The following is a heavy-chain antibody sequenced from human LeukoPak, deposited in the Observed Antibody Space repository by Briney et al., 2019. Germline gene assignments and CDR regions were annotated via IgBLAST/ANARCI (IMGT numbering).Heavy chain of an antibody. CDR2: IYPGDSDT. Sequence: GESLKISCKGSGYSFTSYWIGWVRQMPGKGLEWMGTIYPGDSDTRYSPSFQGQVTISADKSISTAYLQWSSLKASDTAMYYCARHGMGGHSSGYFIDYWGQGTLVTVSS. CDR1: GYSFTSYW. CDR3: ARHGMGGHSSGYFIDY. D-gene: IGHD3-22*01. V-gene: IGHV5-51*01. J-gene: IGHJ4*02.